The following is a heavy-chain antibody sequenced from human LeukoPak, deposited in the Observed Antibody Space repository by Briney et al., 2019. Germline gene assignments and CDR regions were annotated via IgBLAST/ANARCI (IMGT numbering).Heavy chain of an antibody. D-gene: IGHD6-13*01. CDR1: GFTFDDYA. CDR3: AKDTISQSTAAEGFDY. J-gene: IGHJ4*02. Sequence: GGSLRLSCTASGFTFDDYAMHWVRQAPGKGLEWVSLISGDGGSTYYADSVKGRFTFSRDNSKNSLYLQMNSLRPEDTALYYCAKDTISQSTAAEGFDYWGQGTLVTVSS. CDR2: ISGDGGST. V-gene: IGHV3-43*02.